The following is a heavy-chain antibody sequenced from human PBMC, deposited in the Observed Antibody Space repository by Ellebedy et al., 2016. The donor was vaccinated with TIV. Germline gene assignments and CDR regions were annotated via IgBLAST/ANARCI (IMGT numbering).Heavy chain of an antibody. D-gene: IGHD6-19*01. CDR2: IWYDGSNK. CDR3: ARGTSVAGTVLDP. CDR1: GFTFSSYG. J-gene: IGHJ5*02. V-gene: IGHV3-33*01. Sequence: GESLKISCAASGFTFSSYGMHWVRQAPGKGLEWVAVIWYDGSNKYYADSVKGRFTISRDNSMNTAYLQMNSLRDEDTAVYHCARGTSVAGTVLDPWGQGTLVTVSS.